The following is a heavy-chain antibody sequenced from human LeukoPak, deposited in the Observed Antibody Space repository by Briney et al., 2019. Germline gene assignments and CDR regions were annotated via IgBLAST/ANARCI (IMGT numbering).Heavy chain of an antibody. CDR3: ARDVSGGYYYMDV. CDR1: GGSISSYY. D-gene: IGHD3-10*01. Sequence: SETLSLTCTVSGGSISSYYWSWIRQPPGKGLEWIGYIYYSGSTNYNPSLKSRVTISVDTSKNQFSLKLSSVTAADTAVYYCARDVSGGYYYMDVWGKGTTVTVSS. J-gene: IGHJ6*03. CDR2: IYYSGST. V-gene: IGHV4-59*01.